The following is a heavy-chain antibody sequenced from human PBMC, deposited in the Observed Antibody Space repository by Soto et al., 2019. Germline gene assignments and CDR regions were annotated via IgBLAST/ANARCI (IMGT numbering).Heavy chain of an antibody. CDR2: IYNSGST. CDR1: GGSISSGDYY. V-gene: IGHV4-30-4*01. D-gene: IGHD3-16*01. CDR3: ARNDYDYVCERPGGDAFDI. J-gene: IGHJ3*02. Sequence: PSETLSLTCTVSGGSISSGDYYWNWIRQPPGKGLEWIGFIYNSGSTYYNPSLKSRVTISVDTSKNQFSLKLTSVTAADTAVYYCARNDYDYVCERPGGDAFDIWGQGKLVTVSS.